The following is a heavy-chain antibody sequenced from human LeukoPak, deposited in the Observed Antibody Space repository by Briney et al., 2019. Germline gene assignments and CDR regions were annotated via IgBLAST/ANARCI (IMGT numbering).Heavy chain of an antibody. CDR3: TRDVGFIAAPKGAYYYYYMDV. D-gene: IGHD6-6*01. CDR2: IKSKTDGGTT. Sequence: GGSLRLSCAASGFTFSNAWMSWVRQAPGKGLEWVGRIKSKTDGGTTDYAAPVKGRFTISRDDSKNTLYLQMNSLKTEDTAVYYCTRDVGFIAAPKGAYYYYYMDVWGQGTLVTVSS. J-gene: IGHJ6*03. CDR1: GFTFSNAW. V-gene: IGHV3-15*01.